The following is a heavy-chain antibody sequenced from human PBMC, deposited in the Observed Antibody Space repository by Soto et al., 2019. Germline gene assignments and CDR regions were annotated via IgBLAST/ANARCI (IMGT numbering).Heavy chain of an antibody. CDR2: IKQDGSEK. V-gene: IGHV3-7*01. CDR3: ARVPYYDILTLTLFDY. D-gene: IGHD3-9*01. CDR1: GFTFSSYW. Sequence: GGSLRLSCAASGFTFSSYWMSWVRQAPGKGLEWVAKIKQDGSEKYYVDSVKGRFTISRDNAKNSLYLQMNSLRAEDTAVYYCARVPYYDILTLTLFDYWGQGTLVTVSS. J-gene: IGHJ4*02.